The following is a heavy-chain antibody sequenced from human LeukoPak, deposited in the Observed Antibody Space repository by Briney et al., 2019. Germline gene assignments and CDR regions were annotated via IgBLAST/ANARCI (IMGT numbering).Heavy chain of an antibody. CDR3: ARAFSSSSFYFNY. Sequence: SEALSLTCTVSGDSISTYYWNWIRQPPGKGLEWIGYIYHSGSTNYNPSLKSRVTISVDTSKNQFSLKLSSVTAADTAVYYCARAFSSSSFYFNYWGQGTLVTVSS. CDR1: GDSISTYY. CDR2: IYHSGST. D-gene: IGHD6-6*01. V-gene: IGHV4-59*01. J-gene: IGHJ4*02.